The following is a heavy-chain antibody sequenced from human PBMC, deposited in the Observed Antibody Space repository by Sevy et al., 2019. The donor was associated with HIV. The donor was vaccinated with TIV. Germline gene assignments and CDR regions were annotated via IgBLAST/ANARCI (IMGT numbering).Heavy chain of an antibody. V-gene: IGHV4-4*07. J-gene: IGHJ6*03. D-gene: IGHD3-10*01. Sequence: SETLSLTCTVSGASNSNYYWSWIRQPAGKGLEWIGRINTRGDTHYNPSLKSRVTMSIDTSQKHFSLKLTSMIAADTAVYYCAGDIVVRGVFPTYYYHFYMDVWGKGTAVTVSS. CDR3: AGDIVVRGVFPTYYYHFYMDV. CDR1: GASNSNYY. CDR2: INTRGDT.